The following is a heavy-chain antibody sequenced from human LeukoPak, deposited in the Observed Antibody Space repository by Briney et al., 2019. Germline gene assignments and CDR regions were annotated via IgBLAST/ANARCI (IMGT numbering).Heavy chain of an antibody. CDR2: INHSGST. D-gene: IGHD3-22*01. CDR1: GGSFSGYY. V-gene: IGHV4-34*01. CDR3: ARGRVDNYYYDSSGYYSGKKYYFDY. Sequence: SETLSLTCAVYGGSFSGYYWSWIRQSPGKGLEWIGEINHSGSTNYNPSLKSRVTISVDTSKNQFSLELSSVTAADTAVYYCARGRVDNYYYDSSGYYSGKKYYFDYWGQGTLVTVSS. J-gene: IGHJ4*02.